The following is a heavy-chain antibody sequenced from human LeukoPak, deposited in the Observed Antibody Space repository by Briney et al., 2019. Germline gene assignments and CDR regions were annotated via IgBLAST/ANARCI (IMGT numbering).Heavy chain of an antibody. Sequence: PGGSLRLSCAASGFTFSSQRMNWVRQAPGKGLEWVSSISSSGSHVYYPDSLKGRFTISRDNAKNSLYLQMDGLRAEDTAVYYCTREAPGNIEGDYWGQGTLVTVPS. CDR1: GFTFSSQR. J-gene: IGHJ4*02. CDR2: ISSSGSHV. CDR3: TREAPGNIEGDY. V-gene: IGHV3-21*01. D-gene: IGHD2/OR15-2a*01.